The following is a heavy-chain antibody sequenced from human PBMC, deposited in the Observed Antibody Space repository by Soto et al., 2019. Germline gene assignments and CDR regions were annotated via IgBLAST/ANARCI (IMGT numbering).Heavy chain of an antibody. J-gene: IGHJ4*02. V-gene: IGHV3-30*18. D-gene: IGHD1-26*01. CDR1: GFTFSSYG. CDR2: ISDDGSNK. Sequence: QVQLVESGGGVVQPGRSLRLSCAASGFTFSSYGMHWVRQAPGKGLEWVAVISDDGSNKYYADSVKGRFTISRDNSKNTLYLQMKSLRAEDTAVYYCAKDSGRYGFRTYYFDYWGQGTLVTVSA. CDR3: AKDSGRYGFRTYYFDY.